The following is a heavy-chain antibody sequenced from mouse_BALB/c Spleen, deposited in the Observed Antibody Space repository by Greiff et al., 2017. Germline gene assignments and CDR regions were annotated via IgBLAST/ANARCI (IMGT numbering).Heavy chain of an antibody. CDR2: IYPYNGGT. CDR3: ARWDYDYYGPYAMDY. D-gene: IGHD1-1*01. Sequence: EVQLQESGPELVKPGASVKISCKASGYTFTDYNMHWVKQSHGKSLEWIGYIYPYNGGTGYNQKFKSKATLTVDNSSSTAYMELRSLTSEDSAVYYCARWDYDYYGPYAMDYWGQGTSVTVSS. V-gene: IGHV1S29*02. J-gene: IGHJ4*01. CDR1: GYTFTDYN.